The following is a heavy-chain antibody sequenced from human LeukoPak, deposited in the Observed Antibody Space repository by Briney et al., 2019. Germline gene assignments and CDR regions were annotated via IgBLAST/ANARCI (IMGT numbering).Heavy chain of an antibody. V-gene: IGHV1-2*04. Sequence: ASVKVSCKASGYTFTGYYMHWVRQAPGQGLEWMGWINPNSGGTNYAQKFQGWVTMTRDTSISTAYMELSRLRSDDTAVYYRARALRMGHYFDYWGQGTLVTVSS. J-gene: IGHJ4*02. CDR3: ARALRMGHYFDY. CDR2: INPNSGGT. CDR1: GYTFTGYY.